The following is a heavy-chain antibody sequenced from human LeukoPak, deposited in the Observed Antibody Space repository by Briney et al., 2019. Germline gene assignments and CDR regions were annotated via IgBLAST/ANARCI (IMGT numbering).Heavy chain of an antibody. CDR3: ARDLYSSGCGYFDY. CDR2: IYHSGST. J-gene: IGHJ4*02. D-gene: IGHD6-19*01. CDR1: GYSISSGYY. V-gene: IGHV4-38-2*02. Sequence: SETLSLTCTISGYSISSGYYWGWIRQPPGKGLEWIGSIYHSGSTYYNPSLKSRVTISLDTSENQFSPKLSSVTAADTAVYYCARDLYSSGCGYFDYWGQGTLVTVSS.